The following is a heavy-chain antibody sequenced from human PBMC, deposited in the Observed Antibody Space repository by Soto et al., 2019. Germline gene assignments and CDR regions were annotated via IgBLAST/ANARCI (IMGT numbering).Heavy chain of an antibody. D-gene: IGHD3-16*01. V-gene: IGHV4-31*03. CDR2: IYYSGST. J-gene: IGHJ6*03. CDR3: ARVGVPYYYYMDV. CDR1: GGSISSSSYY. Sequence: PSETLSLTCTVSGGSISSSSYYWGWIRQPPGKGLEWIGYIYYSGSTYYNPSLKSRVTISVDTSKNQFSLKLSSVTAADTAVYYCARVGVPYYYYMDVWGKGTTVTVSS.